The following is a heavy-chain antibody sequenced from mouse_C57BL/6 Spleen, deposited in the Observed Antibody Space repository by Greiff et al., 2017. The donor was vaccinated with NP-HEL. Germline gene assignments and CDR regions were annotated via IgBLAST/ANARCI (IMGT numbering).Heavy chain of an antibody. J-gene: IGHJ3*01. Sequence: QVQLKESGAELLKPGASVKLSCKATGYTFTGYWIEWVKQRPGHGLEWIGEILPGSGSTNYNEKFKGKATFTADPSSNTAYMQLSSLTTEDSAIYYCASYSNWGFAYWGQGTLVTVSA. D-gene: IGHD2-5*01. CDR2: ILPGSGST. CDR3: ASYSNWGFAY. CDR1: GYTFTGYW. V-gene: IGHV1-9*01.